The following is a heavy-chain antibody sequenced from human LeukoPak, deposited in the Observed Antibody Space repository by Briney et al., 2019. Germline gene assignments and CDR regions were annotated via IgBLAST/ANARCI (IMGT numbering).Heavy chain of an antibody. CDR1: GGSISSYY. D-gene: IGHD3-16*01. J-gene: IGHJ5*02. V-gene: IGHV4-34*01. Sequence: SETLSLTCTVSGGSISSYYWSWIRQPPGKGLEWIGEVSPGGSTRYNPSLRSRVTISLDTSRRRFSLRLSSVTAADTGVYYCARDGGTRLGFDPWSQGTLVTVSS. CDR2: VSPGGST. CDR3: ARDGGTRLGFDP.